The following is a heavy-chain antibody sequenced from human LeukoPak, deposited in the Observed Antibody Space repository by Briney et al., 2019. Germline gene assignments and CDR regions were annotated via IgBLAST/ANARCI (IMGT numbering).Heavy chain of an antibody. Sequence: PSETLSLTCTVSGVSISSYYWSWIRQPPGKGLEWIGYSFHSGSTNYNPSLKSRVTIPVDTSKNQFSLKLSSVTAADTAVYYCARRYYDSSGYYYFDCWGQGTLVTVSS. V-gene: IGHV4-59*01. CDR3: ARRYYDSSGYYYFDC. D-gene: IGHD3-22*01. CDR2: SFHSGST. J-gene: IGHJ4*02. CDR1: GVSISSYY.